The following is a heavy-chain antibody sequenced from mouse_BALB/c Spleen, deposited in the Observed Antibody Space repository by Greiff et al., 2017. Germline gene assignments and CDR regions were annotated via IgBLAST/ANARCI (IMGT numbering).Heavy chain of an antibody. CDR2: ISSGGSYT. Sequence: EVQRVESGGGLVKPGGSLKLSCAASGFTFSSYAMSWVRQSPEKRLEWVAEISSGGSYTYYPDTVTGRFTISRDNAKNTLYLEMSSLRSEDTAMYYCARVYYGKRAYYAMDYWGQGTSVTVSS. CDR1: GFTFSSYA. D-gene: IGHD2-1*01. CDR3: ARVYYGKRAYYAMDY. J-gene: IGHJ4*01. V-gene: IGHV5-9-4*01.